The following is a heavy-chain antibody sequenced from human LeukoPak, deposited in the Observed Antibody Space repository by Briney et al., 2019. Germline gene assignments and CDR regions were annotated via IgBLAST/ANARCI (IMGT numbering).Heavy chain of an antibody. CDR3: ARQSRDGYPNP. D-gene: IGHD5-24*01. V-gene: IGHV1-69*05. Sequence: ASVKVSCKASGGTFSSYAISWVRQAPGQGLEWMGGIIPIFGTANYAQKFQGRVTMTRDTSISTAYMELSRLRSDDTAVYYCARQSRDGYPNPWGQGTLVTVSS. CDR1: GGTFSSYA. J-gene: IGHJ5*02. CDR2: IIPIFGTA.